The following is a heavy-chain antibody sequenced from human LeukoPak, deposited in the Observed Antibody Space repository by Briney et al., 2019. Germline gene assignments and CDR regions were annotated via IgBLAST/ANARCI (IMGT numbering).Heavy chain of an antibody. CDR3: ARGYYDSSGYPGVFDY. CDR2: IYSGGST. J-gene: IGHJ4*02. D-gene: IGHD3-22*01. Sequence: GGSLRLSCAASGFTVSSNYMSWVRQAPGKGREWVSVIYSGGSTYYADSVKGRFTISRDNSKNTLYLQMNSLRAEDTAVYYCARGYYDSSGYPGVFDYWGQGTLVTVSS. CDR1: GFTVSSNY. V-gene: IGHV3-53*01.